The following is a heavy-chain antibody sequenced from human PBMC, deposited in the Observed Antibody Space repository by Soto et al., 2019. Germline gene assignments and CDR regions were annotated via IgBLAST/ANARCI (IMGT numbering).Heavy chain of an antibody. V-gene: IGHV4-31*11. CDR3: ARWGREYQLLMTPWFDP. J-gene: IGHJ5*02. CDR2: IYYSGST. CDR1: GGSISSGGYS. D-gene: IGHD2-2*01. Sequence: SETLSLTCAVSGGSISSGGYSWSWIRQPPGKGLEWIGYIYYSGSTYYNPSLKSRVTISVDTSKNQFSLKLSSVTAADTAVYYCARWGREYQLLMTPWFDPWGQGTLVTVSS.